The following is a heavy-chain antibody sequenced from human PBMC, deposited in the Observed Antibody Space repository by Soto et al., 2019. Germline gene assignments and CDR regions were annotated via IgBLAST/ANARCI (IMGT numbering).Heavy chain of an antibody. Sequence: QVQLVQSGAEVKKPGASVKVSCKASGYTFTSYGISWVRQAPGQGLEWMGWINPYNGNTNYAQKLQGRVTMTTDTSTKTADMEMRSMRSDATVVYYCARDGFGIDYWGQGTLVTVSS. CDR1: GYTFTSYG. CDR3: ARDGFGIDY. D-gene: IGHD3-16*01. V-gene: IGHV1-18*01. CDR2: INPYNGNT. J-gene: IGHJ4*02.